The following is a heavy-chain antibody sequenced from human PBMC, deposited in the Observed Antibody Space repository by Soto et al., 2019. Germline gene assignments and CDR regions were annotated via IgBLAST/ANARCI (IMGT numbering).Heavy chain of an antibody. CDR1: GGTFSSYA. V-gene: IGHV1-69*13. CDR3: ARRLRYIKDNWFDP. J-gene: IGHJ5*02. CDR2: IIPIFGTA. Sequence: SVKVSCKASGGTFSSYAISWVRQAPGQGLEWMGGIIPIFGTANYAQKFQGRVTITADESTSTAYMELSSLRSEDTAVYYCARRLRYIKDNWFDPWGQGTLVTVSS. D-gene: IGHD3-9*01.